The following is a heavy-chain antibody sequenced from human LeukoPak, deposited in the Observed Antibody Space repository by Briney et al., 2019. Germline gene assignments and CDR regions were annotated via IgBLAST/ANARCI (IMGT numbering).Heavy chain of an antibody. D-gene: IGHD1-26*01. CDR3: VRVSPAVGANYFDY. J-gene: IGHJ4*02. CDR1: GGSISSDY. V-gene: IGHV4-4*07. Sequence: SETLSLTCTVSGGSISSDYWSWIRQPAGKGLEWIGRIYGSGNTVYNPSLKSRVTMSVDTSKNQFSLRLSSVTAADTAVYYCVRVSPAVGANYFDYWGQGILVTVSS. CDR2: IYGSGNT.